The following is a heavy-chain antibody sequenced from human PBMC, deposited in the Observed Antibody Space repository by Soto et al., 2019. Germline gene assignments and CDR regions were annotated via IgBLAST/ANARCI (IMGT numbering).Heavy chain of an antibody. J-gene: IGHJ6*02. CDR1: GGTFSSYA. V-gene: IGHV1-69*01. CDR3: ARGSSIAAESVLPYYYYGMDV. D-gene: IGHD6-6*01. CDR2: IIPIFGTA. Sequence: QVQLVQSGAEVKKPGSSVKVSCKASGGTFSSYAISWVRQAPGQGLEWMGGIIPIFGTANYAQKFQGRVTITADESTSTAYMALSSLRAEDSAVYYCARGSSIAAESVLPYYYYGMDVWGQGTTVTVSS.